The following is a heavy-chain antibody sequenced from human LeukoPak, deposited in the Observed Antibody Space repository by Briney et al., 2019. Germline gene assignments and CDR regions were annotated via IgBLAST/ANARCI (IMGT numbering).Heavy chain of an antibody. J-gene: IGHJ4*02. CDR2: ISSSGSTI. D-gene: IGHD3-22*01. V-gene: IGHV3-48*04. Sequence: GGSLRLSCTGSGFTFSTYTMNWVRQAPGKGLEWVSYISSSGSTIYYADSVKGRFTISRDNAKNSLYLQMNSLRAEDTAVYYCARDGDTSGYSDWGQGTRVTVSS. CDR1: GFTFSTYT. CDR3: ARDGDTSGYSD.